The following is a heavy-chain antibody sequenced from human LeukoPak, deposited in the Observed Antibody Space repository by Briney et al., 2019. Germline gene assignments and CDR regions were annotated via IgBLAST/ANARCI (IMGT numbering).Heavy chain of an antibody. CDR2: IRSKANSYAT. Sequence: GGSLRLSCAASGFTFSGSAMHWVRQASGKGLEWVGRIRSKANSYATAYAASVKGRFTISRDDSKNTAYLQMNSLKTEDTAVYYCTSDYDILTGPLYYYYYMDVWGKGTTVTVSS. V-gene: IGHV3-73*01. D-gene: IGHD3-9*01. J-gene: IGHJ6*03. CDR3: TSDYDILTGPLYYYYYMDV. CDR1: GFTFSGSA.